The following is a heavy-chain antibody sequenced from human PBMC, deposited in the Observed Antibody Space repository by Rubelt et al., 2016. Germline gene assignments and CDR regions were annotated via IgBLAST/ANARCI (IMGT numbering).Heavy chain of an antibody. D-gene: IGHD3-22*01. V-gene: IGHV1-18*01. CDR2: ISAYNGNT. J-gene: IGHJ4*02. Sequence: QVQLVQSGAEVKKPGSSVKVSCKASGGTFSSYAISWVRQAPGQGLEWMGWISAYNGNTNYAPKLQGRVTMTTDTSTSTAYMELRSLRSDDTAVYYCARDYYDSSGYSYYFDYWGQGTLVTVSS. CDR3: ARDYYDSSGYSYYFDY. CDR1: GGTFSSYA.